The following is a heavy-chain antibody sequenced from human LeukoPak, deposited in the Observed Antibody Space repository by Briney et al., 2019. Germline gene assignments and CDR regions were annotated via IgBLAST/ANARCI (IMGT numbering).Heavy chain of an antibody. V-gene: IGHV1-18*04. D-gene: IGHD2-2*01. CDR3: ARRGVPAATNYFDY. CDR2: ISAYNGNT. Sequence: GASVKVSCKASGYTFTSYGISWVRQAPGQGREWMGWISAYNGNTNYAQKLQGRVTMTTDTSTSTTYMELRSLRSDDTAVYYCARRGVPAATNYFDYWGQGTLVTVSS. CDR1: GYTFTSYG. J-gene: IGHJ4*02.